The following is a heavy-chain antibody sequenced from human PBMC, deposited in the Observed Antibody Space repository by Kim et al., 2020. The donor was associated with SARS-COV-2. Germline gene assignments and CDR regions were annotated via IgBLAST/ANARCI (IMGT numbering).Heavy chain of an antibody. CDR2: ISSSGSTI. V-gene: IGHV3-48*03. CDR1: GFTFSSYE. D-gene: IGHD5-18*01. Sequence: GGSLRLSCAASGFTFSSYEMNWVRQAPGKGLEWVSYISSSGSTIYYADSVKGRFTISRDNAKNSLYLQMNSLRAEDTAVYYCARWGGYSYYHFDYWGQGTLVTVSS. CDR3: ARWGGYSYYHFDY. J-gene: IGHJ4*02.